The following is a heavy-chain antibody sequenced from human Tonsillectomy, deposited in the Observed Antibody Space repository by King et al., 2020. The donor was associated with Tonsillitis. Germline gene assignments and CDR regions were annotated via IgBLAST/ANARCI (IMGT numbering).Heavy chain of an antibody. Sequence: DVQLVQSGGGLVQPGGSLRLSCAASGFTFSSYDMHWVRQATGKGLEWVSAIGTAGDTYYPGFVKGRFNISRENAKNSLYLQMNSLRAGDTAVYYCAIGCTMIAPVGFDPCGQGTLVTVSS. V-gene: IGHV3-13*01. CDR1: GFTFSSYD. D-gene: IGHD3-22*01. CDR2: IGTAGDT. CDR3: AIGCTMIAPVGFDP. J-gene: IGHJ5*02.